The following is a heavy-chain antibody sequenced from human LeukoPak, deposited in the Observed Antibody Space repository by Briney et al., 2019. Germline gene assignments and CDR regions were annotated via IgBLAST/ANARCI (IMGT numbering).Heavy chain of an antibody. V-gene: IGHV3-13*01. CDR3: ARDGLRSDY. Sequence: GSLRPSCAASGFTFSSYDMHWVRQATGKGLEWVSAIGTAGDTYYPGSVKGRFTISRDNSKNTLYLQMNSLRAEDTAVYYCARDGLRSDYWGQGTLVTVSS. CDR2: IGTAGDT. D-gene: IGHD4-17*01. J-gene: IGHJ4*02. CDR1: GFTFSSYD.